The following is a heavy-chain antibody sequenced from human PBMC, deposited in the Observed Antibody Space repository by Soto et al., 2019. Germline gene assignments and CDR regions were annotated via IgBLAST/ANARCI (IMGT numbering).Heavy chain of an antibody. CDR2: IASSGST. CDR3: VRGLGGHVQVFEH. Sequence: QVQLQESGPGLVKPSETLSLNCTVSGDSITKNYWIWIRQPAGKGLEWIGHIASSGSTNYNPSLKCRVTMSIDTSKNQFSLKVTSVTAADTAVYYCVRGLGGHVQVFEHWGQGTLVTVSS. D-gene: IGHD3-16*01. CDR1: GDSITKNY. J-gene: IGHJ4*02. V-gene: IGHV4-4*07.